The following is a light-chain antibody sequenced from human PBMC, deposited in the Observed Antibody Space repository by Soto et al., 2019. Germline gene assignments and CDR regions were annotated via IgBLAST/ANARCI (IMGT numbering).Light chain of an antibody. Sequence: DIVMTQSPLSLPVTPGEPASISCRSSQSLLNSNGYNYLDWYLQKPGQSPQLLMYLASNRASGVPDRFSGSGSGTDFTLKIRRVEAEDVGVYYCMQAQENPLAFGGGTKVDIK. CDR3: MQAQENPLA. CDR1: QSLLNSNGYNY. J-gene: IGKJ4*01. V-gene: IGKV2-28*01. CDR2: LAS.